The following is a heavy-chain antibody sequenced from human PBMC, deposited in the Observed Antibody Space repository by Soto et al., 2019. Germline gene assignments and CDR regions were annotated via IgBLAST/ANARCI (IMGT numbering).Heavy chain of an antibody. Sequence: PGGSLRLSCAASGFTFSSYAMSWVRQAPGKGLEWVSAISGSGGSTYYADSVKGRFTISRDNSKNTLYLQMNSLRAEDTAVYYCAKVSLVVPATQKINWFNPWGQGTLVTVSS. CDR3: AKVSLVVPATQKINWFNP. CDR1: GFTFSSYA. D-gene: IGHD2-2*01. CDR2: ISGSGGST. V-gene: IGHV3-23*01. J-gene: IGHJ5*02.